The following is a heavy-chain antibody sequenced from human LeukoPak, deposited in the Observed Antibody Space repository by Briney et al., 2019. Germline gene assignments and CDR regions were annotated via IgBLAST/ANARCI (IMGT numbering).Heavy chain of an antibody. CDR1: GYSISSGYY. D-gene: IGHD1-14*01. V-gene: IGHV4-38-2*02. J-gene: IGHJ4*02. CDR3: AREARQPPGPGGPDY. Sequence: SETLSLTCTVSGYSISSGYYWGWIRQPPGKGLEWIGSIYHSGSTYYNPSLKSRVTISVDRSKNQFSLKLSSVTAADTAVYYCAREARQPPGPGGPDYWGQGTLVTVSS. CDR2: IYHSGST.